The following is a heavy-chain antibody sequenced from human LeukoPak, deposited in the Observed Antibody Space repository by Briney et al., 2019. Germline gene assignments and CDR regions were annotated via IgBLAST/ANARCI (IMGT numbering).Heavy chain of an antibody. D-gene: IGHD2-8*01. CDR2: IIPIFGTA. Sequence: SVKVSCKASGGTFSSYAISWVRQAPGQGLEWMGRIIPIFGTANYAQKFQGRVTITTDESTSTAYMELSSLRSEDTAVYYCARGSFNEYYFDYWGQGSLVTVSS. V-gene: IGHV1-69*05. CDR1: GGTFSSYA. J-gene: IGHJ4*02. CDR3: ARGSFNEYYFDY.